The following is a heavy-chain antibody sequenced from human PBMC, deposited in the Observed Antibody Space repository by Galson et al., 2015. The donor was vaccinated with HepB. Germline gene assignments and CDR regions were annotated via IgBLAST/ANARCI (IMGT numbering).Heavy chain of an antibody. V-gene: IGHV4-59*01. J-gene: IGHJ1*01. CDR3: ARVYYDSSGRPRKEYFQH. CDR1: GGSISSYY. CDR2: IYYSGST. D-gene: IGHD3-22*01. Sequence: SETLSLTCTVSGGSISSYYWSWIRQPPGKGLEWIGYIYYSGSTNYNPSLKSRVTISVDTSKNQFSLKLSSVTAADTAVYYCARVYYDSSGRPRKEYFQHWGQGTLVTVSS.